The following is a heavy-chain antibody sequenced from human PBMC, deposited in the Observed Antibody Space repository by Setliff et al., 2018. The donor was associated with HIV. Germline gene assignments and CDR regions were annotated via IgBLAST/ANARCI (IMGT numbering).Heavy chain of an antibody. D-gene: IGHD6-19*01. J-gene: IGHJ3*01. V-gene: IGHV1-18*01. CDR3: ARVPYRSAWFSGGHDAFDV. CDR1: GYSFARYG. Sequence: ASVKVSCKASGYSFARYGLSRVRQAPGQGLEWMGWISGYNGNTKYVQKLQGRVTMTTDTSTRTVYMELRSLRHDDTAEYFCARVPYRSAWFSGGHDAFDVWGQGTMVTVSS. CDR2: ISGYNGNT.